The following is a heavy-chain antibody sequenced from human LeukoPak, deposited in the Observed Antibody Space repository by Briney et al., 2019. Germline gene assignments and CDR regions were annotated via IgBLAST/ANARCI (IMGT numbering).Heavy chain of an antibody. J-gene: IGHJ4*02. D-gene: IGHD2-15*01. Sequence: GGSLRLSCAASGFTFRSYWMSWVRQAPGKGLEWLSSISGNMNFLYYGDSVKGRFTISRDNAKNSLYLQMDSLRPDDTAVYYCARVTARHYYSGGLKGFYFDYWGQGIRVTVSS. V-gene: IGHV3-21*01. CDR2: ISGNMNFL. CDR1: GFTFRSYW. CDR3: ARVTARHYYSGGLKGFYFDY.